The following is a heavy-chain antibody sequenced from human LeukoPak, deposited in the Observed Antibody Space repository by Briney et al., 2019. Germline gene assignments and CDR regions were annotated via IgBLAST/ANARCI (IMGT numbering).Heavy chain of an antibody. CDR3: AKDPIGREPSNWFDP. D-gene: IGHD1-14*01. CDR2: ISGSGGST. Sequence: GGSLRLSRAASGFTFSSYAMSWVRQAPGKGLEWVSAISGSGGSTYYADSVKGRFTISRDNSKNTLYLQMNSLRAEDTAVYYCAKDPIGREPSNWFDPWGQGTLVTVSS. CDR1: GFTFSSYA. J-gene: IGHJ5*02. V-gene: IGHV3-23*01.